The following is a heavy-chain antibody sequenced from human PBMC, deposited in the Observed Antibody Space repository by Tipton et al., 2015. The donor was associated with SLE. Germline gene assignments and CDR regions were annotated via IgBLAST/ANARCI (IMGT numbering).Heavy chain of an antibody. D-gene: IGHD3-3*01. CDR2: IYVNGYT. V-gene: IGHV4-4*07. Sequence: TLSLTCSVSGGSINNYYWSWIRQPAGEGLEWIGRIYVNGYTNYNPSLESRVTMSIDKSESQFSLKMKSVTAADTAVYYCARGGEWSHDYWGQGTPVTVSS. CDR1: GGSINNYY. CDR3: ARGGEWSHDY. J-gene: IGHJ4*02.